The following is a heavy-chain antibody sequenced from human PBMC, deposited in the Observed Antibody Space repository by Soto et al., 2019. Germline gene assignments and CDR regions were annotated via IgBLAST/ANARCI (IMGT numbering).Heavy chain of an antibody. Sequence: SETLSLTCTVSGGSISSYYWSWIRQPPGKGLEWIGYIYYSGSTNYNPSLKSRVTISVDTSKNQFSLKLSSVTAADTAVYYCARVKKFGELSRPYYGMDVWGQGTTVT. J-gene: IGHJ6*02. V-gene: IGHV4-59*01. CDR1: GGSISSYY. CDR3: ARVKKFGELSRPYYGMDV. CDR2: IYYSGST. D-gene: IGHD3-10*01.